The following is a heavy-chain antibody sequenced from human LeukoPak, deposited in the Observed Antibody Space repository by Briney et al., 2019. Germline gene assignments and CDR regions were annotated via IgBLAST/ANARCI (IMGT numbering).Heavy chain of an antibody. D-gene: IGHD1-26*01. J-gene: IGHJ4*02. Sequence: PGGSLRLSCAASGFTVSDNYMSWVRQAPGKGLEWVANIKQDGSEKYYLDSVKGRFTISRDNAKNSLYLQMNSLRAEDTAVYYCAREIGGASAYWGQGTLVTVSS. V-gene: IGHV3-7*01. CDR3: AREIGGASAY. CDR1: GFTVSDNY. CDR2: IKQDGSEK.